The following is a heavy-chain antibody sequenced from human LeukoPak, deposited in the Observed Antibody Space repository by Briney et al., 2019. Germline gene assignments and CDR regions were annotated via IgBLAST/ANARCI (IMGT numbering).Heavy chain of an antibody. Sequence: SETLSLTCAVYGGSFSGYYWSWIRQPPGKGLEWIGEINHSGGTNYNPSLKSRVTISVDTSKNQFSLKLSSVTAADTAVYYCARADQRDCSSTSCVYGMDVWGQGTTVTVSS. D-gene: IGHD2-2*01. CDR2: INHSGGT. V-gene: IGHV4-34*01. J-gene: IGHJ6*02. CDR1: GGSFSGYY. CDR3: ARADQRDCSSTSCVYGMDV.